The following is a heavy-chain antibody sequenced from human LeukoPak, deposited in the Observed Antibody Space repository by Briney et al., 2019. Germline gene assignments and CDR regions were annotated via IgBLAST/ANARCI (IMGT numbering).Heavy chain of an antibody. D-gene: IGHD6-19*01. V-gene: IGHV3-7*01. J-gene: IGHJ3*02. CDR3: AREYSSGWYGAFDI. CDR1: GFTFSNYW. Sequence: GSLRLSCAASGFTFSNYWMSWVRQSPGKGLEWVANIKQDASEKYYVDSVKGRFTISRDNAKNSLYLQMNTLRAEDTAVYYCAREYSSGWYGAFDIWGQGTMVTVSS. CDR2: IKQDASEK.